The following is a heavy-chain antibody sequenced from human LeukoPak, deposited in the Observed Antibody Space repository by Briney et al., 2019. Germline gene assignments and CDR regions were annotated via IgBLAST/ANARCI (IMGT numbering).Heavy chain of an antibody. J-gene: IGHJ6*03. CDR2: IYPGDSDT. V-gene: IGHV5-51*01. D-gene: IGHD4-17*01. CDR1: GYSFTSYW. CDR3: ARLHGDYSGYYYMYV. Sequence: GESLKISSKGSGYSFTSYWIGWVRQMPGKGLEWLGIIYPGDSDTRYSPSFQGQVTISADKSISTAYLQWSSLKAWDTAMYYCARLHGDYSGYYYMYVWGKGTTVTVSS.